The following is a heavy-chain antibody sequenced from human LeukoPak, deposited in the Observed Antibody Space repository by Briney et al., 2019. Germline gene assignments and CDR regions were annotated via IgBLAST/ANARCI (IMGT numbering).Heavy chain of an antibody. CDR3: ARADDISPRYYYGMDV. J-gene: IGHJ6*02. CDR1: GYTFTSYY. D-gene: IGHD3-9*01. Sequence: ASVKVSCKASGYTFTSYYMHWVRQAPGQGLEWMGIINPSGGSTSYAQKLQGRVTLTTDTSTSTAYMELRSLTSDDTAVYFCARADDISPRYYYGMDVWGPGTTVSVSS. CDR2: INPSGGST. V-gene: IGHV1-46*01.